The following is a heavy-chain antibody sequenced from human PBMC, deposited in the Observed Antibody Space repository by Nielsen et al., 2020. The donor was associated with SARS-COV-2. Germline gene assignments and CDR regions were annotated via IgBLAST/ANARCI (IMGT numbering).Heavy chain of an antibody. CDR1: GYSFTSYW. CDR3: ARSYDYSHYHYYDMDV. V-gene: IGHV5-10-1*01. CDR2: IDPSDSYT. D-gene: IGHD4-11*01. J-gene: IGHJ6*02. Sequence: GASLKISCKGSGYSFTSYWISWVRQLPGKGLEWMGSIDPSDSYTNYSPSFHGHVTISADKSISTAYLQWSSLNDSDTAMYFCARSYDYSHYHYYDMDVWGQGTTVTVSS.